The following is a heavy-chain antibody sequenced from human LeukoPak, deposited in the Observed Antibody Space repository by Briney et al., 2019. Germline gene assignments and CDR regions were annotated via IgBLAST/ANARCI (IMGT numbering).Heavy chain of an antibody. CDR1: GYTFTSYG. CDR3: ARGHIVVVPAAMGVVNYYSGMDV. D-gene: IGHD2-2*01. V-gene: IGHV1-18*01. CDR2: ISAYNGNT. J-gene: IGHJ6*02. Sequence: ASVKVSCKASGYTFTSYGISWVRQAPGQGREWMGWISAYNGNTNYAQKLQGRVTITADESTSTAYMELSSLRSEDTAVYYCARGHIVVVPAAMGVVNYYSGMDVWGQGTTVTVSS.